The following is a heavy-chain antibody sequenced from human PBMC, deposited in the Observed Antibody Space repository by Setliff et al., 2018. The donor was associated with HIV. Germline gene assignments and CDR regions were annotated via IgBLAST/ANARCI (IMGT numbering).Heavy chain of an antibody. J-gene: IGHJ4*02. CDR1: GSTFNNHA. D-gene: IGHD3-10*01. Sequence: GGFLRPSWAASGSTFNNHAVTLFRQAPGKGLEWVSGISGSGVSTYYADSVKGRFTIYRDNSKSALYLQMNSLRAEDAARYYCASWSGTTAATSFFGPFDYWGQGTLVTVSS. CDR3: ASWSGTTAATSFFGPFDY. CDR2: ISGSGVST. V-gene: IGHV3-23*01.